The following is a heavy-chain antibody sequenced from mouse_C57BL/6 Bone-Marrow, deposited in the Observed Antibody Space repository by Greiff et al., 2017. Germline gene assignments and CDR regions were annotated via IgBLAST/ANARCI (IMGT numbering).Heavy chain of an antibody. Sequence: QVQLQQPGAELVRPGSSVKLSCKASGYTFTSYWMDWVKQRPGQGLEWIGNIYPSDSETHDNQKFKDKATLTVDISSSTAYMQLSSLTSEDSAVYYCARGVGWYFDYWGQGTTLTVSS. CDR1: GYTFTSYW. V-gene: IGHV1-61*01. J-gene: IGHJ2*01. CDR3: ARGVGWYFDY. D-gene: IGHD1-1*02. CDR2: IYPSDSET.